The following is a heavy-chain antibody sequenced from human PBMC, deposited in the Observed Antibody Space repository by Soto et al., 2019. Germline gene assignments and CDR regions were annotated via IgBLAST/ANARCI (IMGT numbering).Heavy chain of an antibody. CDR3: ARDKAYWYYSYYGMDV. J-gene: IGHJ6*02. Sequence: QVQLVESGGGVVQPGRSLRLSCAASGFTFSSYAMHWVRQAPGKGLEWVAVISYDGSNKYYADSVKGRFTISRDNSKNTLYLQMNSLRAEETAVYYCARDKAYWYYSYYGMDVWGQGTTVTVSS. CDR2: ISYDGSNK. CDR1: GFTFSSYA. V-gene: IGHV3-30-3*01. D-gene: IGHD2-8*02.